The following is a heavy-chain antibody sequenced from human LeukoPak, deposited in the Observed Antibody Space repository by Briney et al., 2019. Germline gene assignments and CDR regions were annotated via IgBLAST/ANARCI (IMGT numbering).Heavy chain of an antibody. J-gene: IGHJ5*02. V-gene: IGHV4-59*01. D-gene: IGHD2-2*01. CDR3: ARTLVPAARGGWFDP. CDR2: IYYSGST. Sequence: PSETLSLTCTVSGGSISSYYWSWIRQPPGKGLEWIGYIYYSGSTNYNPSLKSRVTISVDTSKNQFSLKLSSVTAADTAVYYCARTLVPAARGGWFDPWGQGTLVTVSS. CDR1: GGSISSYY.